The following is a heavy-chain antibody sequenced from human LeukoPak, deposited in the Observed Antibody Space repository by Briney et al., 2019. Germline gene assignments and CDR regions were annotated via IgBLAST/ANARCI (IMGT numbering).Heavy chain of an antibody. D-gene: IGHD3-3*01. CDR1: GGSISSGDYY. J-gene: IGHJ3*02. CDR2: IYYSGST. Sequence: SSETLSLTCTVSGGSISSGDYYWSWLRQPPGKGLEWIGYIYYSGSTYYNPSLKSRVTISVDTSKNQFSLKLSSVTAADTAVYYCARFPYDFWTRSLDAFDIWGQGTMVTASS. CDR3: ARFPYDFWTRSLDAFDI. V-gene: IGHV4-30-4*08.